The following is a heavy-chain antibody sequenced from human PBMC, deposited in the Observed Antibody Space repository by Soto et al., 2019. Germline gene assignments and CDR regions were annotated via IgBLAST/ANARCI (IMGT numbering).Heavy chain of an antibody. CDR1: GFTFSSYS. D-gene: IGHD3-9*01. Sequence: GGSLRLSCAASGFTFSSYSMNWVRQAPGKGLDWVSSISSSSSYIYYADSVKGRFTISRDNAKNTLYLQMNSLRAEDTAVYYCATRLRYFDWLLRGAGGMDVWGQGTTVTVSS. CDR2: ISSSSSYI. J-gene: IGHJ6*02. CDR3: ATRLRYFDWLLRGAGGMDV. V-gene: IGHV3-21*04.